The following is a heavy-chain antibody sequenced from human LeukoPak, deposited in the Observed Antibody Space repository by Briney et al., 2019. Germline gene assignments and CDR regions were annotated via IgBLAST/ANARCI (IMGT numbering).Heavy chain of an antibody. CDR2: ISYDGSNK. J-gene: IGHJ4*02. V-gene: IGHV3-30*04. CDR3: ARDNGVLTGYYTPYFDY. D-gene: IGHD3-9*01. Sequence: GGSLRLSCAASGFTFSSYAMHWVRQAPGKGLEWVAGISYDGSNKYYADSVKGRFTISRDNSKNPLYLQMNSLRAEDTAVYYCARDNGVLTGYYTPYFDYWGQGTLVTVSS. CDR1: GFTFSSYA.